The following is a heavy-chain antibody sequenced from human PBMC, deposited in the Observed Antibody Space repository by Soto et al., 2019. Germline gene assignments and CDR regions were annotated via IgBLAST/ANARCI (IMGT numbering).Heavy chain of an antibody. CDR3: ARERSYYGSGSYSDAYAFDY. D-gene: IGHD3-10*01. J-gene: IGHJ4*02. V-gene: IGHV4-31*03. CDR2: IYYSGST. Sequence: SETLSLTCTVSGGSISSGGYYWSWIRQHPGKGLEWIGYIYYSGSTYYNPSLKSRVTISVDTSKNQFSLKLSSVTAADTAVYYCARERSYYGSGSYSDAYAFDYWGQGTLVTVSS. CDR1: GGSISSGGYY.